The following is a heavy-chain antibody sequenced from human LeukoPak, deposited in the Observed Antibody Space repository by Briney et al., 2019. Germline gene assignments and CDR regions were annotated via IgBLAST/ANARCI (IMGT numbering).Heavy chain of an antibody. J-gene: IGHJ4*02. CDR1: GYTFTNFE. Sequence: ASVKVSCKASGYTFTNFEINWVRQATGQGLEWMGWMNPSSGNTGYAQKFRGRVTITRNTSISAAYMELSSLTSEDTAVYYCARRATGIDYWGQGTLVTVAP. V-gene: IGHV1-8*03. CDR2: MNPSSGNT. CDR3: ARRATGIDY.